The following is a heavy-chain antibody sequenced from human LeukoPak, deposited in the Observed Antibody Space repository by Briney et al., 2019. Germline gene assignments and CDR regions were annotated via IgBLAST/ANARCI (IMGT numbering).Heavy chain of an antibody. CDR2: ISYRGRT. CDR3: ARISQSGGGFYY. J-gene: IGHJ4*02. V-gene: IGHV4-31*02. D-gene: IGHD2-15*01. Sequence: SETLSLTCTVSGGSISNSGGFYWSWIRQHPGDGLEWIGFISYRGRTYYNPSLKSRVSMSVDTSRSQFSLRLTSVTDEDTAVYYCARISQSGGGFYYWGQGTLVTVSS. CDR1: GGSISNSGGFY.